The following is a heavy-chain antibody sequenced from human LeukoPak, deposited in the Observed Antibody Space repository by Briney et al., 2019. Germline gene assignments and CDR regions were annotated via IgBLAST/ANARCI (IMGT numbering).Heavy chain of an antibody. CDR2: INQDGSLE. CDR3: ARDGHNGNDFDY. J-gene: IGHJ4*02. D-gene: IGHD1-1*01. Sequence: GVSLRLSCAASGFTFSNYYLTWVRQAPGKGLEWVANINQDGSLEKYVDSVKGRFTISRGKAENSVYLQMNSLRAEDTAVYYCARDGHNGNDFDYWGQGTLVTVSS. V-gene: IGHV3-7*01. CDR1: GFTFSNYY.